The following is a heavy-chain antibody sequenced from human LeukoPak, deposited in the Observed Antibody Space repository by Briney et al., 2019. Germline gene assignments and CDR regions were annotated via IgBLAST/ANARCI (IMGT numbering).Heavy chain of an antibody. Sequence: GASVKVSCKASGYTFTSYAMNWVRQAPGQGLEWMGWININTGNPTYAQGFTGRFVFSLDTSVSTAYLQISSLKAEDTAIYYCARVGYLYYYYYMDVWGKGTTVTVSS. CDR1: GYTFTSYA. CDR2: ININTGNP. D-gene: IGHD1-1*01. J-gene: IGHJ6*03. CDR3: ARVGYLYYYYYMDV. V-gene: IGHV7-4-1*02.